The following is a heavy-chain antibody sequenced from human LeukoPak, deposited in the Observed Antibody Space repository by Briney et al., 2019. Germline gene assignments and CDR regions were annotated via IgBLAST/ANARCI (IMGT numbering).Heavy chain of an antibody. J-gene: IGHJ4*02. Sequence: GSLRLSCEASGFTFSTYWMTWVRQAPGKGLECVANIKPDGSEKYYVDSVKGRFTISRDNAKNSLYLQMNSLRAEDTALYYCAKDSGSSWSGVDYWGQGTLVTVSS. CDR2: IKPDGSEK. D-gene: IGHD6-13*01. CDR3: AKDSGSSWSGVDY. CDR1: GFTFSTYW. V-gene: IGHV3-7*03.